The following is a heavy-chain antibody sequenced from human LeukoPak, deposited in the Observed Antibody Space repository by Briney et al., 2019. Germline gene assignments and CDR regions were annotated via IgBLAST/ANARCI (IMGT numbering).Heavy chain of an antibody. CDR2: INPNSGGT. CDR1: GYTFTGYY. V-gene: IGHV1-2*02. D-gene: IGHD2-8*01. J-gene: IGHJ4*02. CDR3: ARAEYCTNGVCHKTFDY. Sequence: GASVKVSCKASGYTFTGYYMHWVRQAPGQGLEWMGWINPNSGGTNYAQKFQGRVTMTRDTSISTAYMELSRLRSDDTAVYYCARAEYCTNGVCHKTFDYWGQGTLVTVSS.